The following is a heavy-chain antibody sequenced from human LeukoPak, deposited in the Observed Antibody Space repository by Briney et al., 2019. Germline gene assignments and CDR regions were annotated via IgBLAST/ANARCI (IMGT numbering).Heavy chain of an antibody. D-gene: IGHD1-1*01. Sequence: GGSLRLSCAASGFTFDDYTMHWVRQAPGKGLEWVSLISWDGGSTYYADSVKGRFTISRDNSKNSLYLQMNSLRTEDTALYYCAKGQLERQDYMDVWGKGTTVTVSS. V-gene: IGHV3-43*01. CDR2: ISWDGGST. CDR1: GFTFDDYT. CDR3: AKGQLERQDYMDV. J-gene: IGHJ6*03.